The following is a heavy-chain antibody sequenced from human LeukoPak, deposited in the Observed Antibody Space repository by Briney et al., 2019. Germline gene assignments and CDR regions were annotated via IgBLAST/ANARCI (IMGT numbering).Heavy chain of an antibody. Sequence: GASVKVSCKASGYTFTTYDINWVRQATGQGLEWMGWMNPNSGNTGYAQKFQGRVTITRNTSISTAYMELSSLRSEDTAVYYCARGITIFGVVISYYYYYMDVWGKGTTVTVSS. CDR3: ARGITIFGVVISYYYYYMDV. CDR2: MNPNSGNT. V-gene: IGHV1-8*01. J-gene: IGHJ6*03. CDR1: GYTFTTYD. D-gene: IGHD3-3*01.